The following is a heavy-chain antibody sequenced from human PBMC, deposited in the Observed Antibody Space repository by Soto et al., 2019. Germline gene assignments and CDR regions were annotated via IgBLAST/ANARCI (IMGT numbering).Heavy chain of an antibody. CDR3: AREGDWSRAGDWFDP. D-gene: IGHD3-3*01. Sequence: SPTLSLTCAISGDSVSSNSAAWNWIRQSPSRGLEWLGRTYYRFKRYNDYALSVKSRITINPDTSKNQFSLQLNSVTPEDTAVYYCAREGDWSRAGDWFDPWGQGTLVTVSS. V-gene: IGHV6-1*01. CDR2: TYYRFKRYN. CDR1: GDSVSSNSAA. J-gene: IGHJ5*02.